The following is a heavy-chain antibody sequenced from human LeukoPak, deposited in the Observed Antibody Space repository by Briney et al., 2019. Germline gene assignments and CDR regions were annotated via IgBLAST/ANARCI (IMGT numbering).Heavy chain of an antibody. V-gene: IGHV4-59*01. J-gene: IGHJ4*02. CDR3: ARAVTGTDFDY. CDR1: GGSFSGYY. D-gene: IGHD1-1*01. Sequence: SETLSLTCAVYGGSFSGYYWSWIRQPPGKGLEWIGYIYYSGSTNYSPSLKSRVTISVDTSRNQFSLKLSSVTAADTAVYYCARAVTGTDFDYWGQGTLVTVSS. CDR2: IYYSGST.